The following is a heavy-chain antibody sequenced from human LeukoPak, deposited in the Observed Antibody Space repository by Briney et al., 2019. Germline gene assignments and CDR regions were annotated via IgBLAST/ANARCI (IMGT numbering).Heavy chain of an antibody. D-gene: IGHD3-22*01. J-gene: IGHJ6*02. V-gene: IGHV3-33*01. CDR3: ARDTRRYYYDSSGYYHPEYYYYGMDV. CDR2: IWYDGSNK. Sequence: GRSLRLSCAASGFTFSSYGMHWVRQAPGKGLEWEAVIWYDGSNKYYADSVKGRFTISRDNSKNTLYLQMNSLRAEDTAVYYCARDTRRYYYDSSGYYHPEYYYYGMDVWGQGATVTVSS. CDR1: GFTFSSYG.